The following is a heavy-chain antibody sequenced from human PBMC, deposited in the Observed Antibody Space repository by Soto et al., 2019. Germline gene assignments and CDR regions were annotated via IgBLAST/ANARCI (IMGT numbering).Heavy chain of an antibody. CDR1: GGTFSSYA. CDR3: ASPRGYYDSSGYYHGFDY. CDR2: IIPIFGTA. V-gene: IGHV1-69*13. D-gene: IGHD3-22*01. Sequence: SVKVSCKASGGTFSSYAISWVRQAPGQGLEWMGGIIPIFGTANYAQKVQGRVTITADESTSTAYMELSSLRSEDTAVYYCASPRGYYDSSGYYHGFDYWGQGTLVTVSS. J-gene: IGHJ4*02.